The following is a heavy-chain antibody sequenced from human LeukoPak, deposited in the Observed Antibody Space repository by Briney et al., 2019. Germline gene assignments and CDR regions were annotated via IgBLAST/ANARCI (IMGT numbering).Heavy chain of an antibody. CDR3: ARDLNPYGSGSYYGY. V-gene: IGHV3-30*04. CDR2: ISYDGSDK. Sequence: GGSLRLSCAASGFTFSSYAMHWVRQAPGKGLEWVAVISYDGSDKYYADSVKGRFTISSDNSKNTLYVQMNSLRAEDTAVYYCARDLNPYGSGSYYGYWGQGTLVTVSS. D-gene: IGHD3-10*01. CDR1: GFTFSSYA. J-gene: IGHJ4*02.